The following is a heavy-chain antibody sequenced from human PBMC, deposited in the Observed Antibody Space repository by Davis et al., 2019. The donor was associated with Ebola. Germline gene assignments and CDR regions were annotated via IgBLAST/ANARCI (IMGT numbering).Heavy chain of an antibody. J-gene: IGHJ5*02. CDR2: IYYSGST. D-gene: IGHD6-13*01. CDR3: ARYWGVGSSSWYDNWFDP. Sequence: MPSETLSLTCTVSGGSISSSSYYWGWIRQPPGKGLEWIGSIYYSGSTYYNPSLKSRVTISVDTSKNQFSLKLSSVTAADTAVYYCARYWGVGSSSWYDNWFDPWGQGTLVTASS. CDR1: GGSISSSSYY. V-gene: IGHV4-39*01.